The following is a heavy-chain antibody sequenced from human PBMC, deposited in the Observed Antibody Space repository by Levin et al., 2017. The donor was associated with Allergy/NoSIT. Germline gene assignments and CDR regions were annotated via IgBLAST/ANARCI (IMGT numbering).Heavy chain of an antibody. CDR1: GGSISSYY. Sequence: PSETLSLTCTVSGGSISSYYWNWIRQPPGKGLEWIGYIYYSGITNYNPSLKSRVTISLDTSKNQFSLKLSSVTAADTAAYYCARLEWEYSSRGYYYYLDVWGKGTTVTVSS. V-gene: IGHV4-59*01. D-gene: IGHD6-13*01. CDR2: IYYSGIT. J-gene: IGHJ6*03. CDR3: ARLEWEYSSRGYYYYLDV.